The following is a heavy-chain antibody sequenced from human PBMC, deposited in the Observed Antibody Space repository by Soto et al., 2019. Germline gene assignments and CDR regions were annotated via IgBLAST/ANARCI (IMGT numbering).Heavy chain of an antibody. D-gene: IGHD4-17*01. CDR2: ITSSSDAI. J-gene: IGHJ6*02. V-gene: IGHV3-48*03. Sequence: GGSLRLSCAFSGFPFRSYEMNWFRQAPGNGPEWVSYITSSSDAIYYAASVKGRFTVSRDNAKNSLYLQMNSLRAEDTAVYYCAILDFGDYLLSYGVDVWGQGTTVTVSS. CDR1: GFPFRSYE. CDR3: AILDFGDYLLSYGVDV.